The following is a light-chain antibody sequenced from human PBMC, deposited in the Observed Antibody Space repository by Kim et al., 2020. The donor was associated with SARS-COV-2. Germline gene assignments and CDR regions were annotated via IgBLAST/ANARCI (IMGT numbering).Light chain of an antibody. CDR1: QRVTANY. CDR3: QQFDSYPQVT. J-gene: IGKJ5*01. CDR2: DAS. V-gene: IGKV3-20*01. Sequence: PGERVTLSCRASQRVTANYLAWYQQKPGQAPRLLIYDASSRATGIPDRFSGSGSATDFTLTISRLEPEDFATYYCQQFDSYPQVTFGQGTRLEIK.